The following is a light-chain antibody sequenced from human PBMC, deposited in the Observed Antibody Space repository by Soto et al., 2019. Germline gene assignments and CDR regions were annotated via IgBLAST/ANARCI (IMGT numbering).Light chain of an antibody. Sequence: IQLTQSPSSLSASVGDRVTITCRASQGISSYLAWYQQKPGKAPKLLIYAASTLQSGVPSRFSGSGSGTDFTLTISSLQPEDFATYYCQQLNSYPPGFTCGPGTKVDIK. V-gene: IGKV1-9*01. CDR1: QGISSY. J-gene: IGKJ3*01. CDR2: AAS. CDR3: QQLNSYPPGFT.